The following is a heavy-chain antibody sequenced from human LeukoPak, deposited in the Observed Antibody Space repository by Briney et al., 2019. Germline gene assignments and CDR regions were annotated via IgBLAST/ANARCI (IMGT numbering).Heavy chain of an antibody. CDR1: GGSISSGDYY. V-gene: IGHV4-30-4*01. Sequence: PSQTLSLTSTVSGGSISSGDYYWSWIRQSPGKGLEWIGYIYYSGSTYYNPSLKSRVTLSIDTSKNHFSLKLSSVTAADTAVYYCARGAPYSSGWLAGYWGQGTLVTVSS. CDR3: ARGAPYSSGWLAGY. CDR2: IYYSGST. D-gene: IGHD6-19*01. J-gene: IGHJ4*02.